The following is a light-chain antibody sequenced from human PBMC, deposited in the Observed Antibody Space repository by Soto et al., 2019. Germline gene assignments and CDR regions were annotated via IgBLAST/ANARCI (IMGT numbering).Light chain of an antibody. CDR3: SSYSRSITLFV. J-gene: IGLJ1*01. V-gene: IGLV2-14*01. Sequence: QAVVTQPASVSGSPGQSITISCTGTRNDVGGYNYVSWYQQHPGKAPKLIIYEVSNRPAGVSERFSGSKSGNTASLTLSGLQADDESDYYCSSYSRSITLFVFGTGTKLTVL. CDR2: EVS. CDR1: RNDVGGYNY.